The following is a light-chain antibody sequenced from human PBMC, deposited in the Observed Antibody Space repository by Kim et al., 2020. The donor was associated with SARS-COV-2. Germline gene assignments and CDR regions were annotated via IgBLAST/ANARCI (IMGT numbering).Light chain of an antibody. CDR2: KDS. Sequence: SYELTQPPSVSVSPRQTARITCSGDALPNQYAYWYQQKPGQAPVVVIYKDSERPSGIPERFSGSSSGTKVTLTISGVQAEDEADYYCQSADSSGSYHVVF. CDR1: ALPNQY. J-gene: IGLJ2*01. CDR3: QSADSSGSYHVV. V-gene: IGLV3-25*03.